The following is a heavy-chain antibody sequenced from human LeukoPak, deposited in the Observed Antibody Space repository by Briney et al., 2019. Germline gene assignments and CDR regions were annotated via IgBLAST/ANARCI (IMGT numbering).Heavy chain of an antibody. CDR1: EVTFSGHS. Sequence: GRSLRLSCAASEVTFSGHSMHWVRQTPGKGLEWVAVISHDGSKKYYTDSVKGRFTISRDNSKNALYLQMNSLRPEDTAVYHCVRASPYCSSSTCFTVNYFDYWGQGALVSVSS. D-gene: IGHD2-2*01. CDR3: VRASPYCSSSTCFTVNYFDY. CDR2: ISHDGSKK. V-gene: IGHV3-30-3*01. J-gene: IGHJ4*02.